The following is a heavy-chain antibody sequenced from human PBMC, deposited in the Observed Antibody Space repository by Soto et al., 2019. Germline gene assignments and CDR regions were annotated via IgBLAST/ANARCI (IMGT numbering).Heavy chain of an antibody. D-gene: IGHD5-12*01. CDR1: GYTFNNYG. J-gene: IGHJ4*02. CDR2: ISVYNGNK. V-gene: IGHV1-18*01. Sequence: QLVQSGGEVKEPGASVQVSCKASGYTFNNYGITWVRQAPGQGLDWMGWISVYNGNKNYAKKVQGRVSMTADTSTSTGYMELRSLKSDDTAGYFCARVRWLQLIYVDCWGQVTRVTVSS. CDR3: ARVRWLQLIYVDC.